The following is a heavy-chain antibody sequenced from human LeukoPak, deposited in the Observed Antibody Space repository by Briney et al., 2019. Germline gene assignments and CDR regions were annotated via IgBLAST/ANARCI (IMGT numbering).Heavy chain of an antibody. V-gene: IGHV3-74*01. CDR3: VRGGQVGAATWFDP. Sequence: GGSLRLSCAASGFTFSSYWMHWVRQAPGKGLVWVSYVSNDESSTTYADSVKGRFTISRDNAKNTLYLQMNSLRVEDTAVYYCVRGGQVGAATWFDPWGQGTLVTVSS. CDR1: GFTFSSYW. CDR2: VSNDESST. D-gene: IGHD1-26*01. J-gene: IGHJ5*02.